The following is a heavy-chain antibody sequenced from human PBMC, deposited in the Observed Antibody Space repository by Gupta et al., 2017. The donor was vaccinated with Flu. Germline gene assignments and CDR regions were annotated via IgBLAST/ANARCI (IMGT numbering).Heavy chain of an antibody. CDR3: ARGARVDSAYTWFDA. V-gene: IGHV3-7*01. Sequence: MNWVGRAPGKGLEWVANVKQHGSEKDHVDSLKGRFTISRDNAKNSLYLKMNSLRAEDTAVYYCARGARVDSAYTWFDAWGQGTRVTVSS. J-gene: IGHJ5*02. CDR2: VKQHGSEK. D-gene: IGHD5-18*01.